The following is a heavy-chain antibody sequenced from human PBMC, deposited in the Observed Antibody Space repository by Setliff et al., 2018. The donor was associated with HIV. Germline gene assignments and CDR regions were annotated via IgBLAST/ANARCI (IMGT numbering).Heavy chain of an antibody. J-gene: IGHJ3*01. CDR3: AKQGYSDSLYAFDV. D-gene: IGHD1-26*01. V-gene: IGHV1-2*06. CDR1: GYTFTAYY. CDR2: IHPNTGST. Sequence: GASVTVSCKTSGYTFTAYYIYWVRQAPGHGLELMGRIHPNTGSTNYLQEFQGRVTITRDTSMSTVYMALTGLTSDDTAVYYCAKQGYSDSLYAFDVWGQGTMVTVSS.